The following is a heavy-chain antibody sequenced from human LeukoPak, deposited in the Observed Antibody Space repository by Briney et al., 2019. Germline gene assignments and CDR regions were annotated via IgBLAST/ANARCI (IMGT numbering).Heavy chain of an antibody. V-gene: IGHV1-18*01. CDR3: VRWGNSNWWEHLGDY. J-gene: IGHJ4*02. Sequence: GASVKVSCKPSGYTFANHGFSWMRQAPGLGLEWMGWISTSTGNTNYAQKLQGRVTMTTDTSTSTAYMELRSLRYDDTATYYCVRWGNSNWWEHLGDYWGQGTLVTVSS. CDR1: GYTFANHG. D-gene: IGHD6-13*01. CDR2: ISTSTGNT.